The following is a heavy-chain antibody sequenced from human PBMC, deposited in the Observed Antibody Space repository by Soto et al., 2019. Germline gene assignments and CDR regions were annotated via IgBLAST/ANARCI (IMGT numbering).Heavy chain of an antibody. CDR1: VFTFSSYG. J-gene: IGHJ4*02. CDR3: AREGVPHGATSALHY. CDR2: IWYDGSNK. V-gene: IGHV3-33*01. D-gene: IGHD2-15*01. Sequence: PGGSVRLSCAASVFTFSSYGMHCVRHSPGKGLEWVAVIWYDGSNKYYADSVKGRFTISRDNSKNTLYLQMNSLRAEDTAVYYCAREGVPHGATSALHYWGQATLVTLSS.